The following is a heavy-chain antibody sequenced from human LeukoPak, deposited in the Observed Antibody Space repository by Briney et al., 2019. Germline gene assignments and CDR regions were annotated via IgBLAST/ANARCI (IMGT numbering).Heavy chain of an antibody. CDR3: ARAGRAVGGFDY. Sequence: ASVKVSRKASGYTFTSYYMHWVRQAPGQGLEWMGIINPSGGSTSYAQRFQGRVTMSRDTSTSTVYMELTSLRSEDTAVYYCARAGRAVGGFDYWGQGTLVTVSS. CDR1: GYTFTSYY. J-gene: IGHJ4*02. D-gene: IGHD6-19*01. CDR2: INPSGGST. V-gene: IGHV1-46*01.